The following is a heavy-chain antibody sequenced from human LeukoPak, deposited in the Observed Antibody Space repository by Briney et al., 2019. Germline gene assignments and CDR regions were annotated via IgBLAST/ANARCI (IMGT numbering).Heavy chain of an antibody. D-gene: IGHD5-12*01. CDR1: GFTFSSYA. CDR2: ISYDGSNK. Sequence: GRSLRPSCAASGFTFSSYAMHWVRQAPGKGLEWVAVISYDGSNKYYADSVRGRFTIPRDNSKNTLYLQMNSLRAEDTAVYYCARDPFQSYGYNYPSYFDYWGQGTLVAVSS. CDR3: ARDPFQSYGYNYPSYFDY. J-gene: IGHJ4*02. V-gene: IGHV3-30-3*01.